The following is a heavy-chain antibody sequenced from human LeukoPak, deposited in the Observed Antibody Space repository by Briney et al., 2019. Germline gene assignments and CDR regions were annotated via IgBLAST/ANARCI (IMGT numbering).Heavy chain of an antibody. V-gene: IGHV3-23*01. J-gene: IGHJ4*02. CDR2: FDGNGPNT. CDR3: AKPRTTGLGWAQFDY. Sequence: GGSLRLSCAASGFTFSSFAMTWVRQAPGKGLEWVSGFDGNGPNTYYADSVKGRWTISRDNSRNTLDLEMNSLRPEDTAIYYCAKPRTTGLGWAQFDYWGQGSLVPVAS. CDR1: GFTFSSFA. D-gene: IGHD2-8*02.